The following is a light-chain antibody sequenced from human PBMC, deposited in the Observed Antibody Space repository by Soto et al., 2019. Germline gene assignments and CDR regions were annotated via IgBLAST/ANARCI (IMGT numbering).Light chain of an antibody. V-gene: IGLV2-14*01. CDR2: EVT. CDR3: SSYTNINSSACV. CDR1: SGDIGSYNR. J-gene: IGLJ1*01. Sequence: QSVLTQPASVSGSPGQSITISCTGTSGDIGSYNRVSWYQQHPGKAPKLIIYEVTDRPSGVSNRFSGSKSGNTASLTISGLKAEDEAEYYCSSYTNINSSACVFGTGTKVTGL.